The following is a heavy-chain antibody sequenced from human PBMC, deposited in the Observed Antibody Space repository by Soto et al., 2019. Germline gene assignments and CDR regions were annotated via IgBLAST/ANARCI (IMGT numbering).Heavy chain of an antibody. V-gene: IGHV3-33*01. Sequence: GGSLRLSCAASGFTFSSYGMHWVRQAPGKGLEWVAVIWYDGSNKYYADSVKGRFTISRDNSKNTLYLQMNSLRAEDTAVYYCASARVQLDAFDIWGQGTMVTVSS. J-gene: IGHJ3*02. CDR1: GFTFSSYG. CDR2: IWYDGSNK. CDR3: ASARVQLDAFDI. D-gene: IGHD3-10*01.